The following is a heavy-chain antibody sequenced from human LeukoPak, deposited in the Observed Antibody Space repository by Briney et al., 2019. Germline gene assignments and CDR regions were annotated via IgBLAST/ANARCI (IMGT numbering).Heavy chain of an antibody. V-gene: IGHV4-38-2*01. CDR3: ARDDYGVFDAFDV. CDR1: GYSISSGYC. J-gene: IGHJ3*01. Sequence: PSETLSLTCAVSGYSISSGYCWGWIRQPPGKGLEWIGSIYHTGSTYYNPSLQSRVTISLDSPKNQFYLKLTSVTAADTAVYFCARDDYGVFDAFDVWGQGTVVTVSS. D-gene: IGHD3-16*01. CDR2: IYHTGST.